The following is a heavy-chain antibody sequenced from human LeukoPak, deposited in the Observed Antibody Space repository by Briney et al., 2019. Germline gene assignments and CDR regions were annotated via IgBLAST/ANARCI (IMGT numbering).Heavy chain of an antibody. CDR1: GGAISSRNKF. Sequence: SETLSLTCTVSGGAISSRNKFWAWPRHPPGKGLEWSGSMHPDGTTYYSPSLKSRVTISADSSKNQLSLRLRSVTAADTAVYYCVNMGSFGYLDRWGQGALVIVSS. D-gene: IGHD3-3*02. V-gene: IGHV4-39*01. J-gene: IGHJ4*02. CDR3: VNMGSFGYLDR. CDR2: MHPDGTT.